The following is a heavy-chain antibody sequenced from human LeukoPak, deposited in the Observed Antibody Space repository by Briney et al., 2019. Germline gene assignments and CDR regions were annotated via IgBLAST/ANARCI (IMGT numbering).Heavy chain of an antibody. J-gene: IGHJ4*02. D-gene: IGHD1-14*01. CDR2: IYYSGST. Sequence: PSETLSLTCTVSGGSISSTTYYWDWIRQPPGKGLEWIGSIYYSGSTYYNPSLKSRVTISVDTSRNQFSLKLSSVTAADTAVYYCANNRGDYWGQGTLVIVSS. CDR1: GGSISSTTYY. CDR3: ANNRGDY. V-gene: IGHV4-39*01.